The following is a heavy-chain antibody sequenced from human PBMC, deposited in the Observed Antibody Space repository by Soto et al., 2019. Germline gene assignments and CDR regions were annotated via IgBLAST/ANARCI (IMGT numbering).Heavy chain of an antibody. Sequence: EVQLVESGGGVVRPGGSLGLSCAASGFTFDDYGMTWVRQAPGKGLEWVSGINWNGGSTGYAASVKGRFIISRDNAKNARYLQMNSVRAEDTALYYCAGAPSGSHVGNAFHYWGQGTPVTVST. CDR3: AGAPSGSHVGNAFHY. V-gene: IGHV3-20*04. CDR2: INWNGGST. J-gene: IGHJ4*02. D-gene: IGHD1-26*01. CDR1: GFTFDDYG.